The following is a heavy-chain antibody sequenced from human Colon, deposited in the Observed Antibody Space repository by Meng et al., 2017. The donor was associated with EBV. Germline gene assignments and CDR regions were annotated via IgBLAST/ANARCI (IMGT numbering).Heavy chain of an antibody. CDR3: VRDTRRGGGWFDP. V-gene: IGHV4-30-2*01. D-gene: IGHD3-10*01. Sequence: QLQESGSGLVRPSQPLSLTCAVSGDPITSGDYSWTWIRQPPGKGLEWIGYIYHGVNIYYTPSLRSRVTISVDKSRNQFSLKLTSVSAADTAVYYCVRDTRRGGGWFDPWGQGTLVTVSS. J-gene: IGHJ5*02. CDR2: IYHGVNI. CDR1: GDPITSGDYS.